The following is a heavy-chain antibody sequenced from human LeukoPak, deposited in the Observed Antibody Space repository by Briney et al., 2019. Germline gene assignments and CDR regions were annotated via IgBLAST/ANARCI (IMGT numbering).Heavy chain of an antibody. J-gene: IGHJ4*02. CDR1: GFVFSNSW. D-gene: IGHD1-14*01. Sequence: GGSLRLSCAASGFVFSNSWMGWVRLAPGKGLEWVANIKEDGSETYYVDSVKGRFTISRDNAKNSLDLQMNSLRAEDTAVYYCARRATGNYYFDYWGQGTLVTVSS. CDR3: ARRATGNYYFDY. V-gene: IGHV3-7*01. CDR2: IKEDGSET.